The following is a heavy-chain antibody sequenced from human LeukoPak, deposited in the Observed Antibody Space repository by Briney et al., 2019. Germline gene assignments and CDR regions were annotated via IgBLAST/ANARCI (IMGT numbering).Heavy chain of an antibody. D-gene: IGHD3-10*01. V-gene: IGHV4-4*02. CDR1: GGSISTTNW. CDR3: ARGPPYGSRSDYFDY. CDR2: IYHSGST. Sequence: SGTLSLTCAVSGGSISTTNWWSWVRQSPGKGLEWIGEIYHSGSTNYNPSLRSRVTISVDKSKNQFSLKLRSVTAADTAVYYCARGPPYGSRSDYFDYWGQGTLVTVSA. J-gene: IGHJ4*02.